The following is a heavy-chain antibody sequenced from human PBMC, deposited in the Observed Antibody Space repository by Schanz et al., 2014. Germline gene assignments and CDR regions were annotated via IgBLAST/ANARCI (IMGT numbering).Heavy chain of an antibody. J-gene: IGHJ4*02. CDR3: ARDKGGYYPFDY. CDR2: ITTSTSYT. D-gene: IGHD3-22*01. V-gene: IGHV3-11*06. Sequence: QVQLVESGGGLVKPGGSLRLSCAASGFTFSDNFMSWIRQAPGKGLEWISYITTSTSYTNYADSVKGRFTISRDNAKKSLYLQMNSLRAEDTAVYYCARDKGGYYPFDYWGQGSLVTVSS. CDR1: GFTFSDNF.